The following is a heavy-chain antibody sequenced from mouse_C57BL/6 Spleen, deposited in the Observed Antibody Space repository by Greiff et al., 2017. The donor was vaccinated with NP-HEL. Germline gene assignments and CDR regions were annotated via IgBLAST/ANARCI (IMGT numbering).Heavy chain of an antibody. Sequence: EVKLQESGPELVKPGASVKMSCKASGYTFTDYNMHWVKQSHGKSLEWIGYINPNNGGTSYNQKFKGKATLTVNKSSSTAYMELRSLTSEDSAVYYCARKYYYGSSYVFDYWGQGTTLTVSS. CDR1: GYTFTDYN. CDR2: INPNNGGT. CDR3: ARKYYYGSSYVFDY. D-gene: IGHD1-1*01. J-gene: IGHJ2*01. V-gene: IGHV1-22*01.